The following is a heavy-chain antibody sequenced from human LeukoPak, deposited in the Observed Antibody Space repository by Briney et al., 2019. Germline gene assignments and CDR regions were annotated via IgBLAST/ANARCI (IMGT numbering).Heavy chain of an antibody. D-gene: IGHD3-16*01. Sequence: SETLSLTCTVSGGSISSYYWSWLRQPPGKGLEWVGYIYYSGSTNYNPSLKSRVTISVDTSKNQFSLKLSSVTAADTAVYYCARASYGLYYYYYMDVWGKGTTVTVSS. CDR3: ARASYGLYYYYYMDV. CDR1: GGSISSYY. V-gene: IGHV4-59*01. CDR2: IYYSGST. J-gene: IGHJ6*03.